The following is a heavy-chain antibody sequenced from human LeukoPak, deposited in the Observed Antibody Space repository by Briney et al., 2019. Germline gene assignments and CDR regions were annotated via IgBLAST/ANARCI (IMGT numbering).Heavy chain of an antibody. Sequence: GGSLRLSCAASGFTFNAYGVIWVRQAPNKGLEWVSYITSSGSDISYADSVKGRFTISRNNAENSLYLQMNSLRPEDTAVYYCARLLGRSGYYADYWGQGTVVAVSS. D-gene: IGHD3-3*01. J-gene: IGHJ4*02. CDR1: GFTFNAYG. CDR3: ARLLGRSGYYADY. V-gene: IGHV3-21*01. CDR2: ITSSGSDI.